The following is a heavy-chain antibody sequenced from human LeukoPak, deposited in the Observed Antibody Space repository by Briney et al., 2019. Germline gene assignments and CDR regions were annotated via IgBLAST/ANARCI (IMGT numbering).Heavy chain of an antibody. V-gene: IGHV1-8*03. CDR2: MNPNSGNT. Sequence: ASVKVSCKASGYTFTSYDINWVRQATGQGLEWMGWMNPNSGNTGYAQKFQGRVTITRNTSISTAYMQLSSLRSEDTAVYYCARAPRITMVRGVIYWFDPWGQGTLVTVSS. J-gene: IGHJ5*02. D-gene: IGHD3-10*01. CDR1: GYTFTSYD. CDR3: ARAPRITMVRGVIYWFDP.